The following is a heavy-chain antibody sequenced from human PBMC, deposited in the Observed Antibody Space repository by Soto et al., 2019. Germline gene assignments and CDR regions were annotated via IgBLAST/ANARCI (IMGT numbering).Heavy chain of an antibody. D-gene: IGHD3-10*01. Sequence: PSDTLSLTCTVSGGSISSSSYYWGWIRQTPGKGLEWIGSIYYSGNTYYNPSLKSRVTISVDTAKNQFSLKLSSVTAADTAVYYCARGRITMVRGVRGWFDPWGQGNLVTVSS. J-gene: IGHJ5*02. V-gene: IGHV4-39*01. CDR1: GGSISSSSYY. CDR2: IYYSGNT. CDR3: ARGRITMVRGVRGWFDP.